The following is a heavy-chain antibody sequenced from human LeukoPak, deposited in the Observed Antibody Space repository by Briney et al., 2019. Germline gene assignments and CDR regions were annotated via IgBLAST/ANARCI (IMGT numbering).Heavy chain of an antibody. CDR3: TRGLSSSTWPDC. V-gene: IGHV4-59*08. D-gene: IGHD6-13*01. CDR2: IHYSGTT. Sequence: PSETLSLTCTVSGGSISGYYWNWIRQTPGKGLEWIGYIHYSGTTKYNPSPKSPVTMSVDTSKDQLSLKLSSVTAADTGVYYCTRGLSSSTWPDCWGQGTLVTVSS. J-gene: IGHJ4*02. CDR1: GGSISGYY.